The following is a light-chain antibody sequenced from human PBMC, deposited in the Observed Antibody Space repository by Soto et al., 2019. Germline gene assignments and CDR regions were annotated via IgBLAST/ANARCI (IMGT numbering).Light chain of an antibody. J-gene: IGKJ1*01. CDR1: QGISSY. CDR2: AAS. V-gene: IGKV1-8*01. Sequence: AIRMTQSPSSFSASTGDRVTITCRASQGISSYLAWYQQKPGKAPKLLIYAASTLQSGVPSRFSGSGSGTDFTLTISCLQSEDFATYYCQQYNRYSQNFGQGTKVEIK. CDR3: QQYNRYSQN.